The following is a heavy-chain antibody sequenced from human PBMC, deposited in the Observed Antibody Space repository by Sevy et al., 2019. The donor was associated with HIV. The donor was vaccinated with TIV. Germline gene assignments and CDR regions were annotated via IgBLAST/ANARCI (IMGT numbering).Heavy chain of an antibody. J-gene: IGHJ6*02. Sequence: ASVKVSCKASGYTFTGYYMHWVRQAPGQGLEWMGWINPNSGGTNYAQKFQGRVTMTRDTSISTAYMELSRLRSDDTAVYYCARGFLQPAVSIAVYYYYYGMDVWGQGTTVTVSS. V-gene: IGHV1-2*02. CDR1: GYTFTGYY. D-gene: IGHD6-6*01. CDR2: INPNSGGT. CDR3: ARGFLQPAVSIAVYYYYYGMDV.